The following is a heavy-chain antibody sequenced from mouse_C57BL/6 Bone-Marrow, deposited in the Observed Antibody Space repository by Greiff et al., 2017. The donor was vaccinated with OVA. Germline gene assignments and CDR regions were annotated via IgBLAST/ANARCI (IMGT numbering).Heavy chain of an antibody. V-gene: IGHV1-19*01. D-gene: IGHD1-1*01. Sequence: EVQLQQSGPVLVKPGASVKMSCKASGYTFTDYYMNWVKQSHGKSLEWIGVINPYNGGTSYNQKFKGKATLTVDKSSSTAYMELNSLTSEDSAVYYCARKGDGSSLPYWGQGTTLTVSS. CDR2: INPYNGGT. CDR3: ARKGDGSSLPY. CDR1: GYTFTDYY. J-gene: IGHJ2*01.